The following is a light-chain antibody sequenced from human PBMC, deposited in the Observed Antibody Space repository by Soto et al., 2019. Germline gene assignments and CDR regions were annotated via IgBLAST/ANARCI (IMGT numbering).Light chain of an antibody. CDR2: DNN. V-gene: IGLV1-51*01. Sequence: QCVLTQPPSVSAAPGQKVTISCSGSSSNIGNNYVSWYQQLPGTAPKLLIYDNNKRPSGIPDRFSGSKSDTSATLGITGLQTGDEADYYCATWDSSLSAVVFGGGTKLTVL. CDR3: ATWDSSLSAVV. CDR1: SSNIGNNY. J-gene: IGLJ2*01.